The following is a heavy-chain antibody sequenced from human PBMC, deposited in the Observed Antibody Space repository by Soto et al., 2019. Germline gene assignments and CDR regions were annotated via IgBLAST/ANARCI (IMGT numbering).Heavy chain of an antibody. Sequence: GGSLRLSCAASGFTFSSYAMHWVRQAPGKGLEWVSYISSSGSTIYYADSVKGRFTISRDNAKNSLYLQMNSLRAEDTAVYYCARILIADDAFDIWGQGTMVTVSS. V-gene: IGHV3-48*04. D-gene: IGHD2-21*01. J-gene: IGHJ3*02. CDR2: ISSSGSTI. CDR3: ARILIADDAFDI. CDR1: GFTFSSYA.